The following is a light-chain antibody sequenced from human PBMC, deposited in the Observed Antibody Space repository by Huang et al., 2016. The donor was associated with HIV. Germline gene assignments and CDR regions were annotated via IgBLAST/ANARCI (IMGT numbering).Light chain of an antibody. J-gene: IGKJ1*01. CDR3: QQYYSTPT. V-gene: IGKV1-NL1*01. Sequence: DIQMTQSPSSLSASVGDRVTITCREIQGISNSLAWYQQKPGKAPNLRLHDTSELQSGVPSRFSGRGSGTDYTLTITSLQPGDFATYYCQQYYSTPTFGQGTKVEIK. CDR1: QGISNS. CDR2: DTS.